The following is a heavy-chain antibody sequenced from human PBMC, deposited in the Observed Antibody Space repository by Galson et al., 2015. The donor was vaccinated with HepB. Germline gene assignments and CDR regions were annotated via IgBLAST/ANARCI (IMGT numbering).Heavy chain of an antibody. J-gene: IGHJ6*03. CDR2: ILPIFGTA. CDR1: GGTFSSYA. D-gene: IGHD5-12*01. Sequence: SVKVSCKASGGTFSSYAISWVRQAPGQGLEWMGGILPIFGTANYAQKFQGRVTITADESTSTAYMELSSLRSEDTAVYYCARGKKGYSGGRFYYYYMDVWGKGTTVTVSS. V-gene: IGHV1-69*13. CDR3: ARGKKGYSGGRFYYYYMDV.